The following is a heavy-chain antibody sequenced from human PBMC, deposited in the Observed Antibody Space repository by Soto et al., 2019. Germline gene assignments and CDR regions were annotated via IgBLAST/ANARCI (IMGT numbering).Heavy chain of an antibody. J-gene: IGHJ3*01. D-gene: IGHD1-26*01. CDR3: FRQVGATGSYSYAV. CDR2: VYDSGST. CDR1: GASVINDY. Sequence: SETLSLTCTVTGASVINDYWNWIRQPPGKGLEWIGFVYDSGSTSYNSSLKSRLTISVDTSKNQFSLKLSSVTPADTAVYYCFRQVGATGSYSYAVWGQGTMVTVSS. V-gene: IGHV4-59*02.